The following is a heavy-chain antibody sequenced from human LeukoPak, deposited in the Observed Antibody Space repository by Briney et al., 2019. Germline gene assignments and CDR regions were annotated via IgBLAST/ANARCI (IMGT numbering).Heavy chain of an antibody. CDR3: ARDGEPYCSSTSCSNDY. CDR2: ISSSSSYI. V-gene: IGHV3-21*01. Sequence: PGGSLRLSCAASGFTFSSYSMNWVRQAPGKGLEWVSSISSSSSYIYYADSAKGRFTISRDNAKNSLYLQMNSLRAEDTAVYYCARDGEPYCSSTSCSNDYWGQGTLVTVSS. J-gene: IGHJ4*02. D-gene: IGHD2-2*01. CDR1: GFTFSSYS.